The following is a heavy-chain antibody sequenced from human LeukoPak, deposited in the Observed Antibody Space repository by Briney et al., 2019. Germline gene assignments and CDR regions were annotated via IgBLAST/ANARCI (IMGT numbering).Heavy chain of an antibody. CDR1: GFTFSSYA. CDR3: ARDRSGTGVYYYFDY. V-gene: IGHV3-30-3*01. CDR2: ISYDGSNK. Sequence: PGGSLRLSSAASGFTFSSYAMHWVRQAPGKGLEWVAVISYDGSNKYYADSVKGRFTISRDNSKNTLYLQMNSLRAEDTAVYYCARDRSGTGVYYYFDYWGQGTLVTVSS. D-gene: IGHD1-1*01. J-gene: IGHJ4*02.